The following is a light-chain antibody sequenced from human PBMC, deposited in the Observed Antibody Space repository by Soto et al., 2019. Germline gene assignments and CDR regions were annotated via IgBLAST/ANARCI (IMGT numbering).Light chain of an antibody. V-gene: IGKV3-20*01. CDR3: QQYVSAPTT. Sequence: EIVLTQSPGTLSLSPGERATLSCRASQTIISNHLAWYQQKPGQPPRLLIYGASRRATGIPDRVSGSGSGTDFTLTSSRLEPEDFAGYYWQQYVSAPTTFGQGTKVEIK. J-gene: IGKJ1*01. CDR2: GAS. CDR1: QTIISNH.